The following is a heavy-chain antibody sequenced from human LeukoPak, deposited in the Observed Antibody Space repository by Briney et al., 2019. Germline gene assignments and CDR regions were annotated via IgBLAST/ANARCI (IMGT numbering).Heavy chain of an antibody. D-gene: IGHD6-13*01. CDR3: ARAYSSSWPNWFDH. J-gene: IGHJ5*02. V-gene: IGHV3-30-3*01. Sequence: VISYDGSNKYYADSVKGRFTISRDNSKNTLYLQMNSLRAEDTAVYYCARAYSSSWPNWFDHWGQGTLVTVSS. CDR2: ISYDGSNK.